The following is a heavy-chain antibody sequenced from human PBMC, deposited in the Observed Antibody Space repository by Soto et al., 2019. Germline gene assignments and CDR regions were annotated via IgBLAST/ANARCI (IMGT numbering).Heavy chain of an antibody. CDR1: GFTFSTYG. CDR2: ISYDENNK. V-gene: IGHV3-30*18. CDR3: AKDLGWQSTRNYYYYYGMDV. J-gene: IGHJ6*02. Sequence: GGSLRLSCAASGFTFSTYGMHWVRQAPSKGLEWVAVISYDENNKYYAYSVKGRFTISRDHSKNTLYLQMNSLRAEDTAVYYCAKDLGWQSTRNYYYYYGMDVWGQGTTVTVSS. D-gene: IGHD6-19*01.